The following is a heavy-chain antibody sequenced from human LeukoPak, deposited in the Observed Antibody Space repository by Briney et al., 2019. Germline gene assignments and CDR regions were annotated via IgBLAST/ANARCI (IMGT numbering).Heavy chain of an antibody. CDR1: GGSISSSSYY. J-gene: IGHJ6*03. V-gene: IGHV4-39*07. CDR3: ARVIIYYYYMDV. CDR2: IHYSGST. D-gene: IGHD3-10*01. Sequence: SETLSLTCTVSGGSISSSSYYWGWIRQPPGKGLEWIGSIHYSGSTNYNPSLKSRVTISVDTSKNQFSLKLSSVTAADTAVYYCARVIIYYYYMDVWGKGTTVTISS.